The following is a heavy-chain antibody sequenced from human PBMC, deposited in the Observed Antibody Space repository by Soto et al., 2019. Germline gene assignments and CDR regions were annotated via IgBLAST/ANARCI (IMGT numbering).Heavy chain of an antibody. CDR2: ISGSGGST. D-gene: IGHD6-13*01. V-gene: IGHV3-23*01. Sequence: EVQLLESGGGLVQPGGSLRLSCAASGFTFSSYAMSWVRQAPGKGLEWVSAISGSGGSTYYADSVKGRFTISRDNSKNTLYRQMNSLRAEDTAVYYCASAKGIAAAQGDYWGQGTLVTVSS. CDR3: ASAKGIAAAQGDY. J-gene: IGHJ4*02. CDR1: GFTFSSYA.